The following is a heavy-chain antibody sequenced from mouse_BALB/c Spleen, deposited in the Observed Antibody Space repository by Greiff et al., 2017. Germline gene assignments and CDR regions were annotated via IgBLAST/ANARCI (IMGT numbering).Heavy chain of an antibody. J-gene: IGHJ3*01. D-gene: IGHD2-4*01. CDR3: ARDRIYYDYDEGGEAFAY. CDR1: GFTFSDYY. Sequence: EVQLVESGGGLVKPGGSLKLSCAASGFTFSDYYMYWVRQTPEKRLEWVATISDGGSYTYYPDSVKGRFTISRDNAKNNLYLQMSSLKSEDTAMYYCARDRIYYDYDEGGEAFAYWGQGTLVTVSA. V-gene: IGHV5-4*02. CDR2: ISDGGSYT.